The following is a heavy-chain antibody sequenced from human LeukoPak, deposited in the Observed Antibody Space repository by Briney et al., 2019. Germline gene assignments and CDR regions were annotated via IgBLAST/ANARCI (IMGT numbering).Heavy chain of an antibody. CDR1: GGSISSYY. Sequence: PSETLSLTCTVSGGSISSYYWSWIRQPAGKGLEWIGRIYTSGSTNYNPSLKSRATMSVDTSKNQFSLKLSSVTAADTAVYYCARGIYCSSTSCVPNYYYYYMDVWGKGTTVTVSS. D-gene: IGHD2-2*01. CDR3: ARGIYCSSTSCVPNYYYYYMDV. J-gene: IGHJ6*03. CDR2: IYTSGST. V-gene: IGHV4-4*07.